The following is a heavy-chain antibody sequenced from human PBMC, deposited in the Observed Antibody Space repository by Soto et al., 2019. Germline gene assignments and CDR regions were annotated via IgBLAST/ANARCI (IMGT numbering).Heavy chain of an antibody. CDR1: GGTFSTST. V-gene: IGHV1-69*04. J-gene: IGHJ5*02. CDR3: ARDLNYYDSSGYYQGWFDP. CDR2: TIPLLNVA. D-gene: IGHD3-22*01. Sequence: SVKVSCKASGGTFSTSTFTWVRQAPGQGLEWMGRTIPLLNVADYAQDFQGRLTITADRSTSTTYMELTSLTSNDTAVYYCARDLNYYDSSGYYQGWFDPWGQGTLVTVSS.